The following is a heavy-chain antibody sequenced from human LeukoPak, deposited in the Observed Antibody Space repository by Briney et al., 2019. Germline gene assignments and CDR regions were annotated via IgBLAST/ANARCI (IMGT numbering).Heavy chain of an antibody. CDR3: ARDHKKRSSGRGYYYYYGMDV. Sequence: GASVKVSCKASGYTFTSYGISWVQQAPGQGLEWMGWISAYNGNTNYAQKLQGRVTMTTDTSTSTAYMELRSLRSDDTAVYYCARDHKKRSSGRGYYYYYGMDVWGKGTTVTVSS. CDR1: GYTFTSYG. J-gene: IGHJ6*04. V-gene: IGHV1-18*04. CDR2: ISAYNGNT. D-gene: IGHD6-19*01.